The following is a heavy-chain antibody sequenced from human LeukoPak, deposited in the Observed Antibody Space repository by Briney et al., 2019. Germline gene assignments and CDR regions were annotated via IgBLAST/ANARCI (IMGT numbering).Heavy chain of an antibody. Sequence: PSETLSLTCAVSGGSISSSNWWSWIRQPPGKGLEWIGSIYYSGSTYYNPSLKSRVTISVDTSKNQFSLKLSSVTAADTAVYYCARHESGSSDPYNWFDPWGQGTLVTVSS. CDR1: GGSISSSNW. CDR3: ARHESGSSDPYNWFDP. J-gene: IGHJ5*02. V-gene: IGHV4-39*01. CDR2: IYYSGST. D-gene: IGHD6-6*01.